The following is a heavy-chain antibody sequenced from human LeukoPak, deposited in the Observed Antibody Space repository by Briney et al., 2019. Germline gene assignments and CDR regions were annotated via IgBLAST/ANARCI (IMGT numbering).Heavy chain of an antibody. CDR2: INPNSGGT. CDR3: ARDLNYYDSSGYPI. J-gene: IGHJ4*02. CDR1: GYTFTGYY. V-gene: IGHV1-2*06. Sequence: ASVKVSCKASGYTFTGYYMHWVRQAPGQGLEWVGRINPNSGGTNYAQKFQGRVTMTRDTSTSTVYMELSSLRSEDTAVYYCARDLNYYDSSGYPIWGQGTLVTVSS. D-gene: IGHD3-22*01.